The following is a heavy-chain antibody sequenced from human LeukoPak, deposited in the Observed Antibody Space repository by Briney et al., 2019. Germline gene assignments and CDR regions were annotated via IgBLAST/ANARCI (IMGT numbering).Heavy chain of an antibody. CDR2: IYYSGST. V-gene: IGHV4-30-4*08. CDR3: ARDPGAAAQFDY. D-gene: IGHD6-13*01. Sequence: PSQTLSLTCTVSGGSISSGDYYWSWIRQPPGTGLEWTGYIYYSGSTYYNPSLKSRVTISVDTSKNQFSLKLSSVTAADTAVYYCARDPGAAAQFDYWGQGTLVTVSS. J-gene: IGHJ4*02. CDR1: GGSISSGDYY.